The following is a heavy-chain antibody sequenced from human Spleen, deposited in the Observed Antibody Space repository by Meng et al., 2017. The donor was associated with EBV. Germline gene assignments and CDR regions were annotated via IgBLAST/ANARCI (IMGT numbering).Heavy chain of an antibody. Sequence: VQLVQSGAEGRKPGASVKVSCRASGDTFSTYALHWVRQAPGQRLEWMGWINAGNGNTKYSQNFQGRVTITRDTSATTVYMELSSLRSEDTAVYYCQLTAGKSYIFQGDYWGQGTLVTVSS. J-gene: IGHJ4*02. D-gene: IGHD6-13*01. CDR3: QLTAGKSYIFQGDY. CDR2: INAGNGNT. V-gene: IGHV1-3*01. CDR1: GDTFSTYA.